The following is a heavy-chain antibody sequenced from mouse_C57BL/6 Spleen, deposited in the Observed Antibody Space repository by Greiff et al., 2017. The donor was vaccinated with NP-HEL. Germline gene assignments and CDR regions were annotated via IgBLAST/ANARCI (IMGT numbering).Heavy chain of an antibody. Sequence: EVKLQESGPGLVKPSQSLSLTCSVTGYSITSGYYWNWIRQFPGNKLEWMGYISYDGSNNYNPSLKNRISITRDTSKNQFFLKLNSVTTEDTATYYCADGYSLYCDVWGTGTTVTVSS. CDR1: GYSITSGYY. J-gene: IGHJ1*03. V-gene: IGHV3-6*01. CDR3: ADGYSLYCDV. D-gene: IGHD2-3*01. CDR2: ISYDGSN.